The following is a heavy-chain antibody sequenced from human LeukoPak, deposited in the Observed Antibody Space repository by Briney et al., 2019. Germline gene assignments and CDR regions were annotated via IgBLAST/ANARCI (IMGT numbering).Heavy chain of an antibody. CDR2: IYWDDDK. D-gene: IGHD4-17*01. CDR1: GFPLSTSGVG. V-gene: IGHV2-5*02. CDR3: AHRLTDDYGDYVADY. Sequence: SGPTLVKPTQTFTLTCIFSGFPLSTSGVGVGWIRQPPGKALEWLALIYWDDDKRYSPSLKSRLTITKDTSKNQVVLTMTNMDPVDTATYYCAHRLTDDYGDYVADYWGQGTLVTVSS. J-gene: IGHJ4*02.